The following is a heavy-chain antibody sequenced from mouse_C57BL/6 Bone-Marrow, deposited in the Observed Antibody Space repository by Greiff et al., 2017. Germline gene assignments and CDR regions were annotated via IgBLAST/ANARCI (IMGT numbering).Heavy chain of an antibody. V-gene: IGHV5-17*01. J-gene: IGHJ4*01. Sequence: EVQLQESGGGLVKPGGSLKLSCAASGFTFSDYGMHWVRQAPEKGLEWVAYISSGSSTIYYADTVKGRFTISRDNAKNTLFLQMTSLRSEDTAMYYCARIHFYAMDYWGQGTSVTVSS. CDR2: ISSGSSTI. CDR3: ARIHFYAMDY. CDR1: GFTFSDYG.